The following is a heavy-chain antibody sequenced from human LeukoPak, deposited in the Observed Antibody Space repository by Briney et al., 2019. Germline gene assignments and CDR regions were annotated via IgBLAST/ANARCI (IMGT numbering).Heavy chain of an antibody. D-gene: IGHD4-17*01. Sequence: GGSLRLSCAASGFTFSSSSMNWVRQAPGKGLEWVSSISSSSSYIYYADSVKGRFTISRDNAKNSLYLQMNSLRAEDTAVYYCAREVGDYAFDYWGQGTLVTVSS. J-gene: IGHJ4*02. CDR3: AREVGDYAFDY. CDR2: ISSSSSYI. V-gene: IGHV3-21*01. CDR1: GFTFSSSS.